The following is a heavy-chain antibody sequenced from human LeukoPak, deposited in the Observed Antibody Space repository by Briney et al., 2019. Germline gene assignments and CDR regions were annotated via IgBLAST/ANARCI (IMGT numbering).Heavy chain of an antibody. D-gene: IGHD6-19*01. CDR2: INHSGST. CDR3: ARQGYSSGWYSRRDNWFDP. Sequence: SETLSLTCAVYGGSFSGYYWSWIRQPPGKGLEWIGEINHSGSTNYNPSLKSRVTISVDTSKNQFSLKLSSVTAADTAVYYCARQGYSSGWYSRRDNWFDPWGQGTLVTVSS. J-gene: IGHJ5*02. CDR1: GGSFSGYY. V-gene: IGHV4-34*01.